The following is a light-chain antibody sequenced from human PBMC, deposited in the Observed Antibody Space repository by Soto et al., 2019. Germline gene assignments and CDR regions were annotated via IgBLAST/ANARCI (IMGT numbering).Light chain of an antibody. CDR3: SSYTSTSTLYV. Sequence: QSVLTQPASVSGSPGQSITISCTGTNSDVGGYNYVSWYQQHPGKAPELMIYEVSHRPSGVSNRFSGSKSDNTASLATSGLQAEDEADYYCSSYTSTSTLYVFGTGTKVTVL. CDR2: EVS. CDR1: NSDVGGYNY. V-gene: IGLV2-14*01. J-gene: IGLJ1*01.